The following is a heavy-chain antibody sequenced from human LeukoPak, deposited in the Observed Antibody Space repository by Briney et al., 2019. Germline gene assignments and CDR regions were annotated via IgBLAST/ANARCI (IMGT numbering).Heavy chain of an antibody. CDR3: AKTFYDYVWGSYPH. J-gene: IGHJ4*02. Sequence: GSLRLSCAASGFTFSNYAMHWVRQAPGKGLEWVAVISYDTSNKYYADSVKGRFTISRDNSKNTLYLQMNSLRAEDTAVYYCAKTFYDYVWGSYPHWGQGTLATVSS. V-gene: IGHV3-30-3*02. CDR2: ISYDTSNK. CDR1: GFTFSNYA. D-gene: IGHD3-16*02.